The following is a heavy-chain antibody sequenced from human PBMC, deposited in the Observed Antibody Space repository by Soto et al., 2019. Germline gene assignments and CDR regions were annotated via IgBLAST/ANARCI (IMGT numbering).Heavy chain of an antibody. J-gene: IGHJ3*02. Sequence: GGSLRLSCAASGFTFSSYWMSWVRQAPGKGLEWVANIKQDGSEKYYVDSVKGRFTISRDNAKNSLYLQMNSLRAEDTAVYYCARDRGGWYGAFDIWGQGTMVTVSS. CDR3: ARDRGGWYGAFDI. CDR2: IKQDGSEK. V-gene: IGHV3-7*01. CDR1: GFTFSSYW. D-gene: IGHD6-19*01.